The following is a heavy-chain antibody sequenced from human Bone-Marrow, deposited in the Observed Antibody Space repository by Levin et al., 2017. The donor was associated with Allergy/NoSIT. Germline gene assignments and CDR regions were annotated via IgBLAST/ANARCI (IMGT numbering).Heavy chain of an antibody. J-gene: IGHJ6*02. CDR3: ASWAMYHYDRSAFDYFYYAMDV. Sequence: LSLTCTVSGGSIRSGGYYWSWIRQHPGKGLEWVSSISAGGNYIYYADSVKGRFTISRDNAKNSLFLQMNSLRAEDTAVYYCASWAMYHYDRSAFDYFYYAMDVWGQGTTVTVSS. D-gene: IGHD3-22*01. V-gene: IGHV3-21*01. CDR2: ISAGGNYI. CDR1: GGSIRSGGYY.